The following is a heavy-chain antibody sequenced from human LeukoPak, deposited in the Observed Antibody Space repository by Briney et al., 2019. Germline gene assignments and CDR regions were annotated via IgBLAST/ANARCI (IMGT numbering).Heavy chain of an antibody. D-gene: IGHD6-19*01. Sequence: GPLRLSCAASGFPFSDNYMSWLPQAPGKGLGGVSYIGSGGNTTYNADSGKGRFSITRDNAKNSRYLQMNSLRAEDTAVYYCARDGGSAWFLDYWGEGTLVTVSS. CDR3: ARDGGSAWFLDY. J-gene: IGHJ4*02. CDR1: GFPFSDNY. CDR2: IGSGGNTT. V-gene: IGHV3-11*04.